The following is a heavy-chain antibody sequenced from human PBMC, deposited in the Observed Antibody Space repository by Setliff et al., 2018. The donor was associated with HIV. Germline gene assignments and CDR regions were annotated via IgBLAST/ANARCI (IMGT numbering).Heavy chain of an antibody. D-gene: IGHD2-15*01. J-gene: IGHJ3*02. CDR3: ARVDRVESAFDI. CDR2: IHYSGST. CDR1: GGSIRSH. Sequence: SETLSLTCSVSGGSIRSHWSWIRQPPGKGLERVGYIHYSGSTKYNSSLKRRVTMSIDTSKNQFSLKLSPATAADTAIYYCARVDRVESAFDIWDQGAMVTVSS. V-gene: IGHV4-59*11.